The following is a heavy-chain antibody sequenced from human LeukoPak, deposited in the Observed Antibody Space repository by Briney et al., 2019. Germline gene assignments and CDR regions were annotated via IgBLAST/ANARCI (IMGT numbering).Heavy chain of an antibody. J-gene: IGHJ4*02. CDR3: AREAPTKGAFDY. Sequence: GGSLRLSCAASGFTFSNFAMSWVRQAPGKGLEWVSSITSSDVSTYYSDSVKGRFSISRDNSKSTLYLQMNSLRAEDTAVYYCAREAPTKGAFDYWGQGTLVTVSS. CDR1: GFTFSNFA. V-gene: IGHV3-23*01. D-gene: IGHD4/OR15-4a*01. CDR2: ITSSDVST.